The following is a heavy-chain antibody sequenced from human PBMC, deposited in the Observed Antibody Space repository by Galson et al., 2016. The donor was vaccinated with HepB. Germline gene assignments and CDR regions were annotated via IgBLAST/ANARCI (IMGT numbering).Heavy chain of an antibody. CDR1: GDSISSASYY. CDR3: ARLTTDYLWYFEL. CDR2: VYYRGST. Sequence: SETLSLTCTVSGDSISSASYYWGWIRQPPGKGLEWIGNVYYRGSTYYNPSLKSRVTISVDTSKNQFSLKLSSVTTADTAVYYCARLTTDYLWYFELWGRGSLVTVSS. J-gene: IGHJ2*01. V-gene: IGHV4-39*01. D-gene: IGHD4-17*01.